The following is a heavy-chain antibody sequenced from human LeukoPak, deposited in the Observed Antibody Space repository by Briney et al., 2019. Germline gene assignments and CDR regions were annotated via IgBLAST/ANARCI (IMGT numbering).Heavy chain of an antibody. J-gene: IGHJ6*02. D-gene: IGHD6-19*01. CDR1: GFTFGSNW. CDR2: IKPDGSDE. V-gene: IGHV3-7*01. CDR3: AREFSVYSSGWYSPGGAAPMDV. Sequence: PGGSLRLSCAASGFTFGSNWMTWVRQAPEKGLEWVAKIKPDGSDEDYVDSVKGRFTISRDNAKNLLYLQMTGLRAEDTAVYYCAREFSVYSSGWYSPGGAAPMDVWGQGTTVTVSS.